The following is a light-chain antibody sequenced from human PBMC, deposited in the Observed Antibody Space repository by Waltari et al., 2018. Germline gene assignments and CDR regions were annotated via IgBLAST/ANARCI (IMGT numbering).Light chain of an antibody. CDR3: HQCAHSPRT. J-gene: IGKJ1*01. CDR1: ETVTNNY. Sequence: EIVLTQSPGTLSLSPGERAPLSCRASETVTNNYLAWFQQKPGQNPRLLIYDTYFRATGVPDRFSGSGSGTDFTLTISRLEPEDFAVYYCHQCAHSPRTFGQGTRVEIK. CDR2: DTY. V-gene: IGKV3-20*01.